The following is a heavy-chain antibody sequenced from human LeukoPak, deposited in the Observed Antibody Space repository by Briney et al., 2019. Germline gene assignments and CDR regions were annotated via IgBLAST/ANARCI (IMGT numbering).Heavy chain of an antibody. Sequence: GGSLRLSCAASGFTFSSYCMSWVRQAPGKGLEWVSYISSSGSTIYYADSVKGRFTISRDNAKNSLYLQMNSLRAEDTAVYYCAELGITMIGGVWGKGTTVTISS. CDR2: ISSSGSTI. CDR1: GFTFSSYC. CDR3: AELGITMIGGV. J-gene: IGHJ6*04. D-gene: IGHD3-10*02. V-gene: IGHV3-48*03.